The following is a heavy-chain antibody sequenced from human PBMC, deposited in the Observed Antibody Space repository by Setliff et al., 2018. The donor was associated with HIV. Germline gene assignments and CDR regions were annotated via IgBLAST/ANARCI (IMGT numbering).Heavy chain of an antibody. CDR1: GFTFSNFA. D-gene: IGHD7-27*01. V-gene: IGHV3-23*01. J-gene: IGHJ4*02. CDR3: VRHKDRWGAIDY. CDR2: ISGSGGST. Sequence: GGSLRLSCTASGFTFSNFAITWVRQAPGKGLEWVSAISGSGGSTYYADSVEGRFTISRDNSKNTLYLQMNSLRAEDTAVYYCVRHKDRWGAIDYWGQGTLVTVSS.